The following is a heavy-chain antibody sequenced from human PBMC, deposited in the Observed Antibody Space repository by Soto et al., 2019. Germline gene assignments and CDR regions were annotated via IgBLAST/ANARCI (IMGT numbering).Heavy chain of an antibody. V-gene: IGHV1-18*01. J-gene: IGHJ1*01. CDR2: ISAYNGNT. CDR3: ARGPVEVLAATITGFQH. Sequence: ASVKVSCKASGYTFTSYGISWVRQAPGQGLEWMGWISAYNGNTNYAQKLQGRVTMTTDTSTSTAYMELGSLRSDDTAVYYCARGPVEVLAATITGFQHRGQVTRVTVSS. D-gene: IGHD2-15*01. CDR1: GYTFTSYG.